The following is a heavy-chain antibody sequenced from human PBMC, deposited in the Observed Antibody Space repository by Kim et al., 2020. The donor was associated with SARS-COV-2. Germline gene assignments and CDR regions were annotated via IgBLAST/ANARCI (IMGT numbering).Heavy chain of an antibody. Sequence: GGSLRLSCAASGFTFGTFWMHWVRQVPGKGLMWVSRIQADGTTNYADSVRGRFTISRDNAKNTVYLQMDSLKVEDTGIYYCARRYCVSGSCHLDYWGQGTLVTVSS. CDR1: GFTFGTFW. CDR2: IQADGTT. V-gene: IGHV3-74*01. J-gene: IGHJ4*02. CDR3: ARRYCVSGSCHLDY. D-gene: IGHD2-15*01.